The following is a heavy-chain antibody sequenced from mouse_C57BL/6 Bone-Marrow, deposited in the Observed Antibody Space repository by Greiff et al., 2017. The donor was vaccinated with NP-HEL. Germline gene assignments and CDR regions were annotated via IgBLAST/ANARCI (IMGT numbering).Heavy chain of an antibody. V-gene: IGHV1-26*01. CDR1: GYTFTDYY. CDR3: ARAPYYDYDGAMDY. D-gene: IGHD2-4*01. J-gene: IGHJ4*01. Sequence: VHVKQSGPELVKPGASVKISCKASGYTFTDYYMNWVKLSPGQSLEWIGDIIPNNGGTSYNQKFKGKATLTVDKSSGTAYMELRSLTAEDSAVYYCARAPYYDYDGAMDYWGQGTSVTVSS. CDR2: IIPNNGGT.